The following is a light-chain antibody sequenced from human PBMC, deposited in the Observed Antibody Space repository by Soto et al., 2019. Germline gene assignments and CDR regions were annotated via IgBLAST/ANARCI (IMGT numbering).Light chain of an antibody. CDR2: DVS. V-gene: IGLV2-14*01. Sequence: QSVLIQPASVSGSPGQSITISCTGTSSDVGGYNYVSWYQQHPVKAPKLMIYDVSNRPSGVSNRFSGSKSGNTASLTISGLQAEDEADYYCSSYTSSSTLDVVFGGGTKLTVL. CDR3: SSYTSSSTLDVV. CDR1: SSDVGGYNY. J-gene: IGLJ2*01.